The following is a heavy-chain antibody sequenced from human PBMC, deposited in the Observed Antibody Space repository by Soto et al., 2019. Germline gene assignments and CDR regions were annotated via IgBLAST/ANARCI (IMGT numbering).Heavy chain of an antibody. CDR3: AKDSGYSSGWHFDY. Sequence: QVQLVESGGGVVQPGRSLRLSCAASGFTFSSYGMHWVRQAPGKGLEWVAVISYHGSNKYYADSVKGRFTISRDNTNNTMYLQMNSLRAEDTAVYYCAKDSGYSSGWHFDYWGQGTLVTVSS. V-gene: IGHV3-30*18. CDR2: ISYHGSNK. D-gene: IGHD6-19*01. J-gene: IGHJ4*02. CDR1: GFTFSSYG.